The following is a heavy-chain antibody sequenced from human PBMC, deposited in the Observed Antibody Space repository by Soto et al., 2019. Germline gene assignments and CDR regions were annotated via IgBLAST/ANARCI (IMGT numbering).Heavy chain of an antibody. CDR1: GGSISSGDYY. CDR3: ATDRACTSLAHGCYGLDV. D-gene: IGHD2-2*01. CDR2: IYYSGST. V-gene: IGHV4-30-4*01. Sequence: QVQLQESGPGLVKPSQTLSLTCTVSGGSISSGDYYWSWIRQPPGKGLEWIGYIYYSGSTYYHPPLKSRFTISVYTSKNQFSLKLRSVPAADTAVYYCATDRACTSLAHGCYGLDVWGQGTTVTVSS. J-gene: IGHJ6*02.